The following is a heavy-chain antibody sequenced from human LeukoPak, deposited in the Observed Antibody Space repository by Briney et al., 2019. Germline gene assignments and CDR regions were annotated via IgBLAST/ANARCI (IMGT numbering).Heavy chain of an antibody. CDR3: ARGSPGDSSGYYYGSFAFDI. CDR2: IYYSGST. J-gene: IGHJ3*02. D-gene: IGHD3-22*01. CDR1: GGSLSSYY. V-gene: IGHV4-59*01. Sequence: SETLSLTCTVSGGSLSSYYWSWLRQPPGKGLEGIGYIYYSGSTNYNPSLKSRVTISVDTSKNQFSLKLSSVTAADTAVYYCARGSPGDSSGYYYGSFAFDIWGQGTMVTVSS.